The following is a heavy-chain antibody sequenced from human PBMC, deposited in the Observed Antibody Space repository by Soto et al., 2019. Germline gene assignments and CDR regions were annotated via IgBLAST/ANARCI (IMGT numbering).Heavy chain of an antibody. J-gene: IGHJ5*02. CDR2: ISIYNGNT. CDR1: GYIFTDYF. V-gene: IGHV1-18*01. D-gene: IGHD3-10*01. CDR3: ARDPHYPSGGTNWFDP. Sequence: QIQLVQSGAEVKKPGASVKVSCKASGYIFTDYFISWVRQDPGQGLEWMGWISIYNGNTDYAPEFRGRVTMTTDTSTTTAYMELRSLRSDATAVDFCARDPHYPSGGTNWFDPWGQGTLVTVYS.